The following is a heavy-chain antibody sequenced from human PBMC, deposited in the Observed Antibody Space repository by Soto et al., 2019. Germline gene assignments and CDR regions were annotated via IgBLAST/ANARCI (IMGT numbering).Heavy chain of an antibody. CDR1: WFTVSSNY. CDR3: ARGGTPIDY. V-gene: IGHV3-53*04. Sequence: PGGSLRLSCVASWFTVSSNYMSWVRQAPGNGLYCVSVIYSGVITYXXDSVKGRXXLSRHNSKNTLYLQMXILRAEYTAVYYCARGGTPIDYWRQGTLVTVSS. J-gene: IGHJ4*02. D-gene: IGHD3-16*01. CDR2: IYSGVIT.